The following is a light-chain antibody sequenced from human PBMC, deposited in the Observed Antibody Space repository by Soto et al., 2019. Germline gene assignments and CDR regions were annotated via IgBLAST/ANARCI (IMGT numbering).Light chain of an antibody. Sequence: QPVLTQSPSASASLGASVKLTCTLSSGHSSYGIAWHQQQPERGPRYLMNLNSDGSHNKGDGIPDRFSGSSSGAERYLTISSLQSEDEADYYCQTWDSGTRVFGGGTKLTVL. CDR2: LNSDGSH. V-gene: IGLV4-69*01. J-gene: IGLJ3*02. CDR1: SGHSSYG. CDR3: QTWDSGTRV.